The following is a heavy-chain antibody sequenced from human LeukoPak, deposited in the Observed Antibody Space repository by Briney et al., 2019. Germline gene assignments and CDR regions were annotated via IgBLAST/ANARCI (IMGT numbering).Heavy chain of an antibody. Sequence: AGGSLRLSCAASGFTVSGNFMSWVRQAPGKGLEWVSVIYSGGNAFYRESVKGRFTISRDNSKNTLYLQMNSLRAEDTAVYYCARLHYDSSGDYLPYFDFWGQGTLVTVSS. CDR3: ARLHYDSSGDYLPYFDF. CDR2: IYSGGNA. D-gene: IGHD3-22*01. CDR1: GFTVSGNF. J-gene: IGHJ4*02. V-gene: IGHV3-66*01.